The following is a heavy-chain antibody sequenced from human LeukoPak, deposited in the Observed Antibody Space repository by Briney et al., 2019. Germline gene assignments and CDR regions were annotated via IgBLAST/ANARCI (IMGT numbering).Heavy chain of an antibody. V-gene: IGHV3-7*03. Sequence: GGSLRLSCAASGFTFSAYWMSWVRQAPGKGLEWVANIKQDGSDKYYVDSVKGRFTISRDNAKNSLYLQMNSLKAEDTAVYYCARKTVVGSYFDYWGQGTPVTVSS. CDR1: GFTFSAYW. D-gene: IGHD4-23*01. CDR2: IKQDGSDK. J-gene: IGHJ4*02. CDR3: ARKTVVGSYFDY.